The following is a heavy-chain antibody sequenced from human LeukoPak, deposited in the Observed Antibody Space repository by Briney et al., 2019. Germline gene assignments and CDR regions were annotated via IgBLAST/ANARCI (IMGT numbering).Heavy chain of an antibody. D-gene: IGHD3-9*01. Sequence: GGSLRLSCAASGFTFSGYAMSWVRQAPGKGLEWVSAISGSGGSTYYADSVKGRFTISRDNSKNTLYLQMNSLRAGDTAVYYCARVLRYFDWLLSDPYYFDYWGQGTLVTVSS. CDR1: GFTFSGYA. CDR2: ISGSGGST. CDR3: ARVLRYFDWLLSDPYYFDY. J-gene: IGHJ4*02. V-gene: IGHV3-23*01.